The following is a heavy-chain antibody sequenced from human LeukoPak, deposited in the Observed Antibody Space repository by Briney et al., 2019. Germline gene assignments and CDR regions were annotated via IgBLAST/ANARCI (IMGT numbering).Heavy chain of an antibody. CDR2: LSHDGVSQ. CDR1: GFILSNYG. CDR3: ARAIDVEWFSFDY. D-gene: IGHD3-3*01. J-gene: IGHJ4*02. V-gene: IGHV3-30*03. Sequence: AGGSLRLSCTASGFILSNYGIPWVRQAPGEGLEWVAMLSHDGVSQYYVDSAKGRFTISRDNLKNTLYLQMNSLRAEDTAVYYCARAIDVEWFSFDYWGQGTLVTVSS.